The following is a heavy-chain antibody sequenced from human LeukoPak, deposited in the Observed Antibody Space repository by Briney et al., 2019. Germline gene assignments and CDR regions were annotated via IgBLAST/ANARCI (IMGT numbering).Heavy chain of an antibody. CDR1: GFTLSNYW. CDR2: IKQDASEK. Sequence: GGSLRLSCAASGFTLSNYWVSWVRPARGKGLEWVANIKQDASEKYYLNSVKGRFTILRENAKNSLNLQMYRLRPEATVVYCCARDGWRFGELSDYWGQGTLVTVSS. V-gene: IGHV3-7*04. J-gene: IGHJ4*02. CDR3: ARDGWRFGELSDY. D-gene: IGHD3-10*01.